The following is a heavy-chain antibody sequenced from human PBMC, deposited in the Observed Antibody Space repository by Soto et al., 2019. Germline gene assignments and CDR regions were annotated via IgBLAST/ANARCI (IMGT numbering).Heavy chain of an antibody. Sequence: PGGSLRLSCAASGFTFSSYEMNWVRQAPGKGLEWVSYISSSGSTIYYADSVKGRFTISRDNAKNSLYLQMNSLRAEDTAVYYCARDGGGYDSSGYYFYDAFDIWGQGTMVTVSS. J-gene: IGHJ3*02. CDR1: GFTFSSYE. D-gene: IGHD3-22*01. CDR3: ARDGGGYDSSGYYFYDAFDI. CDR2: ISSSGSTI. V-gene: IGHV3-48*03.